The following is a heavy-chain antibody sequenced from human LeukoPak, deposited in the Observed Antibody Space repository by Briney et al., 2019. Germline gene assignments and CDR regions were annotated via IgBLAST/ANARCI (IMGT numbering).Heavy chain of an antibody. J-gene: IGHJ4*02. D-gene: IGHD5-12*01. CDR1: GFTVSSNY. CDR3: ARGLGGYDFGLDY. V-gene: IGHV3-66*02. Sequence: PGGSLRLSCAASGFTVSSNYMSWVRQAPGKGLVWVSVIYSGGSTHYADSVKGRFTISRDNSKNTLYLQMNSLRAEDTAVYYCARGLGGYDFGLDYWGQGTLVTVSS. CDR2: IYSGGST.